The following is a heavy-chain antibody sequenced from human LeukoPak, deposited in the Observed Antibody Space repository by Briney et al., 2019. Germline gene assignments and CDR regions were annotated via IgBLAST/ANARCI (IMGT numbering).Heavy chain of an antibody. Sequence: GGSLRLSCAASGXTFSNYWMHWARQVPGKGLVCVSRISNDGSDTTYADSVKGRFTISRDNAKNTLFLQMNSLRAEDTAVYYCARDLVTGPHWGQGTLVTVSS. J-gene: IGHJ4*02. CDR2: ISNDGSDT. V-gene: IGHV3-74*01. CDR1: GXTFSNYW. D-gene: IGHD2-21*02. CDR3: ARDLVTGPH.